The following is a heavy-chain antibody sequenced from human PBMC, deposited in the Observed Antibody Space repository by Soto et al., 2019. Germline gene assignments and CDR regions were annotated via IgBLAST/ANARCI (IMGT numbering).Heavy chain of an antibody. CDR3: ASRGYYDSSGYKYFQH. Sequence: GGSLRLSCAASGFTFSSYSMNWVRQAPGKGLEWVSYISSSSSTIYYADSVKGRFTISRDNAKNSLYLQMNSLRDEDTAVYYCASRGYYDSSGYKYFQHWGQGTLVTVSS. J-gene: IGHJ1*01. CDR2: ISSSSSTI. CDR1: GFTFSSYS. D-gene: IGHD3-22*01. V-gene: IGHV3-48*02.